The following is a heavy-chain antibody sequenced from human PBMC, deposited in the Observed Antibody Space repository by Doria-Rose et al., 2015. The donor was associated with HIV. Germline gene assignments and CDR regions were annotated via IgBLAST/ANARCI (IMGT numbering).Heavy chain of an antibody. J-gene: IGHJ4*02. Sequence: QVQLVQSGPVLVKPTETLTLTCTVSGVSLSSPGMGVSWIRQPPGKALEWLANIISDDERSYKTSRKRRLTISRGTSKSQVVLTMTDMDPVDTATYYCARIKSSRWYHKYYFDFWGQGTLVIVSA. V-gene: IGHV2-26*01. CDR1: GVSLSSPGMG. CDR3: ARIKSSRWYHKYYFDF. CDR2: IISDDER. D-gene: IGHD6-13*01.